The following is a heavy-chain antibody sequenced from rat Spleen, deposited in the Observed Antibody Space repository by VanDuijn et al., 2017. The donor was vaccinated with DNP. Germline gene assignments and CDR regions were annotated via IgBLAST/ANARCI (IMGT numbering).Heavy chain of an antibody. D-gene: IGHD1-12*02. V-gene: IGHV5-31*01. Sequence: EVQLVESGGGFVQPGGSLKLSCVASGFTFNYYWMAWIRQVPGKGLEWIASITGGSGTTSYPDSVKGRFTISRDDAKNTLSLQMNSLRSEYTATYYCARIGDFHDGRDGDVLDAWGQGTSVTVSS. CDR1: GFTFNYYW. CDR2: ITGGSGTT. J-gene: IGHJ4*01. CDR3: ARIGDFHDGRDGDVLDA.